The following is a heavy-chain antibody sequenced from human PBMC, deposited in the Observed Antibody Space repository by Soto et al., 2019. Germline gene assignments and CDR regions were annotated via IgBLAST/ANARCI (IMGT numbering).Heavy chain of an antibody. D-gene: IGHD6-19*01. V-gene: IGHV4-34*01. CDR3: ARLEFGGVPIAVAGTSSVDCWFDP. J-gene: IGHJ5*02. CDR1: GGSFSGYY. Sequence: QVQLQQWGAGLLKPSETLSLTCAVYGGSFSGYYWSWIRQPPGKGLEWIGEINHSGSTNYNPSLKRRVTISVDTSKNQFSLKLSSVTAADTAVYYCARLEFGGVPIAVAGTSSVDCWFDPWGQGTLVTVSS. CDR2: INHSGST.